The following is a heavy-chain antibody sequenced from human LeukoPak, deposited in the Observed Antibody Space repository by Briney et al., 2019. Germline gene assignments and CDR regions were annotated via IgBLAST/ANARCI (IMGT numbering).Heavy chain of an antibody. CDR1: GFTFSSYS. V-gene: IGHV3-21*01. J-gene: IGHJ5*02. D-gene: IGHD3-22*01. CDR3: ARDLGQYYDTSDNWFDP. Sequence: GGSLRLSCAASGFTFSSYSMNWVRQAPGKGREWVSSISSSSSYIYYADSVKGRFTISRDNAKNTLNLQMNSLRAEDTAVYYCARDLGQYYDTSDNWFDPWGQGTLVTVSS. CDR2: ISSSSSYI.